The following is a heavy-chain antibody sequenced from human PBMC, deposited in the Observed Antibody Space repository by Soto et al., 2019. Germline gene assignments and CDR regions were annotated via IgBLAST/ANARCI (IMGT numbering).Heavy chain of an antibody. Sequence: PSVPLSLTCAVYDGSCSGYYWSWIRKPPGKGLEWIGEINHSGSTNYNPSLKSRVTISVDTSKNQFSLKLSSVTAADTAVYYCARGLFEMATTQPFDYWGQGTLVTVSS. CDR1: DGSCSGYY. CDR3: ARGLFEMATTQPFDY. D-gene: IGHD5-12*01. CDR2: INHSGST. J-gene: IGHJ4*02. V-gene: IGHV4-34*01.